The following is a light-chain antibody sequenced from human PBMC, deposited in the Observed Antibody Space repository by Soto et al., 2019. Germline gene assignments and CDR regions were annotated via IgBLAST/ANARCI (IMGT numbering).Light chain of an antibody. CDR1: QVISNH. J-gene: IGKJ3*01. V-gene: IGKV1-9*01. CDR3: QHLDSYPYS. CDR2: DAS. Sequence: DIQLTQSPAFLSASVGDRVTITCRASQVISNHLAWYQQKPGKAPKLLIYDASTLQSGVPSVFSGSESGTEFTLIIDSLQPEDFATYYCQHLDSYPYSFGPRTKVDVK.